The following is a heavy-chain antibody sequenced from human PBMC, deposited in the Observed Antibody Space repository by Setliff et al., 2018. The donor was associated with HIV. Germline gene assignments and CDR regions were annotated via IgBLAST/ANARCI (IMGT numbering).Heavy chain of an antibody. CDR1: GFTFSSYA. V-gene: IGHV3-30*04. J-gene: IGHJ4*02. Sequence: GGSLRLSCAASGFTFSSYALHWVRQAPGKGLEWVAIISSDGGNKFYADSVKGRFTISRDNSKNTLSLQMNSLRAEDTAVYYCARDRSARLSLDYYFDSWGQGTLVTVSS. CDR3: ARDRSARLSLDYYFDS. D-gene: IGHD6-6*01. CDR2: ISSDGGNK.